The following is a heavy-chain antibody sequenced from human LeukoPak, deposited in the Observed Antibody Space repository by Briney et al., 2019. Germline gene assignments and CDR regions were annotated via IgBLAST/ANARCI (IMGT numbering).Heavy chain of an antibody. CDR3: AKDLSPDYVWGADC. V-gene: IGHV3-30*18. CDR1: GFAFSSYG. CDR2: ISYEGSDK. D-gene: IGHD3-16*01. Sequence: GGSLRLSCAASGFAFSSYGMHWVRQAPGKGLEWVAAISYEGSDKYYADSVKGRLTVARDNSKNILYLQMKSLRIEDTAIYYCAKDLSPDYVWGADCWGQGTLVTVSS. J-gene: IGHJ4*02.